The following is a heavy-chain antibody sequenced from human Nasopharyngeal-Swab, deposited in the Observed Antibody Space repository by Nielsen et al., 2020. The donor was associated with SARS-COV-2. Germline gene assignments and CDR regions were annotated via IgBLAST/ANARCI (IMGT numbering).Heavy chain of an antibody. D-gene: IGHD3-10*01. CDR3: ARGVRLTRITMVRGPIESVCGMDV. V-gene: IGHV4-34*01. J-gene: IGHJ6*02. CDR1: GGSFSGYY. CDR2: INHSGST. Sequence: GSLRLSCAVYGGSFSGYYWSWIRQPPGKGLEWIGEINHSGSTNYNPSPKSRVTISVDTSKNQFSLKLSSVTAADTAVYYCARGVRLTRITMVRGPIESVCGMDVWGQGTTVTVSS.